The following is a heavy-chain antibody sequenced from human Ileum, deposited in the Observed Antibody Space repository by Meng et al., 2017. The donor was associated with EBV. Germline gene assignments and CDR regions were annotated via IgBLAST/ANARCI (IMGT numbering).Heavy chain of an antibody. CDR1: GDSVSSISGA. Sequence: QVQLQPSGPGLLKPSQTLSLTCAISGDSVSSISGAWNWIRQSPSRGLEWLGRTYYRSKWNTDHAVSVSSRITISPDTSKNQFSLQLNSVTPEDTAVYYCARGSYYFDSWGQGTLVTVSS. V-gene: IGHV6-1*01. CDR2: TYYRSKWNT. D-gene: IGHD1-26*01. J-gene: IGHJ4*02. CDR3: ARGSYYFDS.